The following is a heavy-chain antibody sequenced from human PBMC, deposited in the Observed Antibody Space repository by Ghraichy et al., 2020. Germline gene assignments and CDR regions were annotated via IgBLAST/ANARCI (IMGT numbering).Heavy chain of an antibody. J-gene: IGHJ4*02. CDR1: GGSISSYY. Sequence: ETLSLTCTVSGGSISSYYWTWIRQPPGKRLEWIGYIYYSGSTYYNPSLKSRVTISEDTSKNQFSLKLSSVTAADTAVYFCAGTYDYYDSSGYPYTYFFDYWDQGTLVTVSS. D-gene: IGHD3-22*01. CDR3: AGTYDYYDSSGYPYTYFFDY. CDR2: IYYSGST. V-gene: IGHV4-59*04.